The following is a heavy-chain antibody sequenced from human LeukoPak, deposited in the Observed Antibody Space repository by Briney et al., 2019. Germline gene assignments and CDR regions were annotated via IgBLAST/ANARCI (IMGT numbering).Heavy chain of an antibody. D-gene: IGHD2-15*01. J-gene: IGHJ6*02. CDR2: INYSGTT. Sequence: SETLSLTCTVSGGSISSGDYYWDWIRQPPGKGLEWLVSINYSGTTYYNPSLNSRVTVSVDTSRNQFSLNLNSMTAADTAVYYCARLLRAAEAPYYYYAMDVWGQGTTVTVSS. V-gene: IGHV4-39*01. CDR1: GGSISSGDYY. CDR3: ARLLRAAEAPYYYYAMDV.